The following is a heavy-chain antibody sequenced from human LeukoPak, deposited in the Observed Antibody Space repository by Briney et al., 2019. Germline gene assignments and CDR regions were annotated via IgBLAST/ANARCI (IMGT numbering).Heavy chain of an antibody. V-gene: IGHV4-34*01. Sequence: SETLSLTCAVFGGSFRGYYWSWIRQPPGKGLEWMGEINYSGSTNYNPSLKSRVTISVDTSKNQFSLKLNSVTAADTAVYYCARVGSGYSNWYFDLWGRGTLVTVSS. J-gene: IGHJ2*01. D-gene: IGHD3-22*01. CDR3: ARVGSGYSNWYFDL. CDR1: GGSFRGYY. CDR2: INYSGST.